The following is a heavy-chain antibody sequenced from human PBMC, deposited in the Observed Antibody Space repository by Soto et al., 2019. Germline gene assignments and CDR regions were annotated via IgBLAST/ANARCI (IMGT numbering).Heavy chain of an antibody. V-gene: IGHV3-23*01. CDR2: ISGSGGST. CDR3: AKKGIRIAMIVVAPFDY. D-gene: IGHD3-22*01. CDR1: GFTFSSYA. Sequence: PGGSLRLSCAASGFTFSSYAMSWVRQAPGKGLEWVSAISGSGGSTYYADSVKGRFTISRDNSKNTLYLQMNSLRAEDTAVYYCAKKGIRIAMIVVAPFDYWGQGTLVTSPQ. J-gene: IGHJ4*02.